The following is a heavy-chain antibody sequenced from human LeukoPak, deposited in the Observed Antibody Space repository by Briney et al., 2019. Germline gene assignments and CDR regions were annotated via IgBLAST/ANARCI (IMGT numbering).Heavy chain of an antibody. J-gene: IGHJ4*01. V-gene: IGHV3-21*01. CDR1: GFTFNSYT. CDR3: AREGWKMIDQ. CDR2: ISSSSTYI. D-gene: IGHD1-1*01. Sequence: PGGSLRLSCAASGFTFNSYTMIWVRQAPGKGLEWVSSISSSSTYIYYADSMKGRFTISRDNAKNSLYLQMNSLRAEDTAVYYCAREGWKMIDQWGHGTLVTVSS.